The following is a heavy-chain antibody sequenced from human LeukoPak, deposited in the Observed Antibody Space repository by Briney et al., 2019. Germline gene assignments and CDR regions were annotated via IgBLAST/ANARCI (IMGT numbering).Heavy chain of an antibody. CDR1: GGSISSGSYY. CDR2: IHTSGST. D-gene: IGHD6-6*01. V-gene: IGHV4-61*02. CDR3: ARGRDGSSYYFDY. J-gene: IGHJ4*02. Sequence: PSETLSLTCTVSGGSISSGSYYWSWIRQPAGKGLEWIGRIHTSGSTNYNPSLKSRVTISLDTSKNQFSLTLSSVTAADTAVYYCARGRDGSSYYFDYWGQGTLVTVSS.